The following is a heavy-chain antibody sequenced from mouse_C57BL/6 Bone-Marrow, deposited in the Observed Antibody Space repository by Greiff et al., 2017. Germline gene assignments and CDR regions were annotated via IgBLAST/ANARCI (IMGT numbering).Heavy chain of an antibody. D-gene: IGHD2-3*01. CDR3: AREGYDGYYWFAY. Sequence: QVQLQQPGAELVMPGASVKLSCKASGYTFTSYWMHWVKQRPGQGLEWIGEIDPSDSYTNSNQKFKGKSTLTVDKSSSPAYMQLSSLTSEDSAVYYCAREGYDGYYWFAYWGPGTLVTVSA. CDR2: IDPSDSYT. CDR1: GYTFTSYW. V-gene: IGHV1-69*01. J-gene: IGHJ3*01.